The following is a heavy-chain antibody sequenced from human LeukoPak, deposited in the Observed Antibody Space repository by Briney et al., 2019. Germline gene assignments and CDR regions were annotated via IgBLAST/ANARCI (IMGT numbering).Heavy chain of an antibody. CDR1: GGSFSGYY. V-gene: IGHV4-34*01. J-gene: IGHJ4*02. Sequence: SETLSLTCAVYGGSFSGYYWSWIRQPPGKGLEWIGEINHSGSTNYNPSLKSRVTISVDTSKNQFSLKLSSVTAADTAVYYCARGPFGGVTNQYYFDYWGQGTLVTVSP. D-gene: IGHD3-16*01. CDR3: ARGPFGGVTNQYYFDY. CDR2: INHSGST.